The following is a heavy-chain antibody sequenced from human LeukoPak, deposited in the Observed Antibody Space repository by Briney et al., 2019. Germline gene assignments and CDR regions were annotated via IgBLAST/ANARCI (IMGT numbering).Heavy chain of an antibody. J-gene: IGHJ4*02. V-gene: IGHV1-69*01. Sequence: GGSLRLSCAASGFTFSSYAISWVRQAPGQGLEWMGGIIPIFGTANYAQKFQGRVTITADESTSTAYMELSSLRSEDTAVYYCAREGLQLSFGYAFDYWGQGTLVTVSS. CDR1: GFTFSSYA. CDR3: AREGLQLSFGYAFDY. D-gene: IGHD5-24*01. CDR2: IIPIFGTA.